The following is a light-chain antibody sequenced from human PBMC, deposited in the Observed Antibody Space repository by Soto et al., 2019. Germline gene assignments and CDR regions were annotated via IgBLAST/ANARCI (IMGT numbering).Light chain of an antibody. CDR1: SSNIGAGYD. CDR3: QASDTNLSAPFVV. CDR2: GND. Sequence: QSVLTQPPSVSGAPGQTVTISCTGSSSNIGAGYDVHWYQQLPGTAPKPLIYGNDNRPSGVPDRFSGSNSGTSASLAITGLQAEDEADYYCQASDTNLSAPFVVFGGGTKVTVL. J-gene: IGLJ2*01. V-gene: IGLV1-40*01.